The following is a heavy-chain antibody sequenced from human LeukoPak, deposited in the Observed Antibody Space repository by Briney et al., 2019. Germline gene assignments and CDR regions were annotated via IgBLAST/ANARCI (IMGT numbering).Heavy chain of an antibody. CDR2: ISFDGSDK. V-gene: IGHV3-30*04. D-gene: IGHD3-10*01. CDR1: GFTFSYYA. Sequence: GGSLRLSCAASGFTFSYYAMHWVRQAPGKGLEWVAVISFDGSDKYYADSVKGRFTISRDSAKNSLYLQMNSLRAEDTAVYYCASLFERRWFGEADYWGQGTLVTVSS. CDR3: ASLFERRWFGEADY. J-gene: IGHJ4*02.